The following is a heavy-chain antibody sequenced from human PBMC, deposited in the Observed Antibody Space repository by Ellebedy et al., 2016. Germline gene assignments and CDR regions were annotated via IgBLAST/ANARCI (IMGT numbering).Heavy chain of an antibody. CDR2: IYSGGST. CDR1: GFTVSSNY. J-gene: IGHJ4*02. CDR3: ARVEGASGWYDFDY. Sequence: GGSLRLSCAASGFTVSSNYMSWVRQAPGKGLEWVSVIYSGGSTYYADSVKGRFTISRDNSKNTLYLQRNSLRAEDTAVYYCARVEGASGWYDFDYWGQGTLVTVSS. V-gene: IGHV3-53*01. D-gene: IGHD6-19*01.